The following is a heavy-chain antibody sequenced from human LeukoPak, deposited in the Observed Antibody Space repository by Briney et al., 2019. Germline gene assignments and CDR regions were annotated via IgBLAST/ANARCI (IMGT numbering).Heavy chain of an antibody. V-gene: IGHV3-23*01. CDR2: ISGSGGST. Sequence: PGGPLRLSCAASGFTFSSYAMSWVRQAPGKGLEWVSAISGSGGSTYYADSVKGRFTISRDNSKNTLYLQMNSLRAEDTAVYYCAKDIEAGYPIGPYWFDPWGQGTLVTVSS. J-gene: IGHJ5*02. D-gene: IGHD6-13*01. CDR3: AKDIEAGYPIGPYWFDP. CDR1: GFTFSSYA.